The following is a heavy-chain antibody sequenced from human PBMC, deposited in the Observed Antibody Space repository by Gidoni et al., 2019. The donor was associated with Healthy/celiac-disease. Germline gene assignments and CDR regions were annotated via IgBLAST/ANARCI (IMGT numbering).Heavy chain of an antibody. CDR3: ARDWITGTTAKDYYYYGMDV. D-gene: IGHD1-7*01. Sequence: QVQLVQSGAEVKKPGSSVKVSCKASGGTFSSYAISWVRQAPGQGLEWMGGIIPIFGTANYAQKFQGRVTITADKSTSTAYMELSSLRSEDTAVYYCARDWITGTTAKDYYYYGMDVWGQGTTVTVSS. J-gene: IGHJ6*02. V-gene: IGHV1-69*06. CDR1: GGTFSSYA. CDR2: IIPIFGTA.